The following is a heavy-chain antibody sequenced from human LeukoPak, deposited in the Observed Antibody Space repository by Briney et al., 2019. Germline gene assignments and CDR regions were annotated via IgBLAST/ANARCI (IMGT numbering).Heavy chain of an antibody. CDR1: VGTFSSYA. CDR3: ARPLGYCSSTSCPHGAFDI. CDR2: IIPIFGTA. D-gene: IGHD2-2*01. J-gene: IGHJ3*02. V-gene: IGHV1-69*01. Sequence: SVNVSRKASVGTFSSYAISWVRQAPGQGVEWMGGIIPIFGTANYAQKFQGRVTITADESTSTAYMELSSLRSEDTAVYYCARPLGYCSSTSCPHGAFDIWGQGTMVTVSS.